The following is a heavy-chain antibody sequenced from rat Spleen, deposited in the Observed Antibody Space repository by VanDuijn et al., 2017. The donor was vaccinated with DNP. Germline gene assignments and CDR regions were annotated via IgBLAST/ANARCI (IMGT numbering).Heavy chain of an antibody. CDR3: AKLLIRGGLDY. V-gene: IGHV5-7*01. CDR2: INYDGSST. CDR1: GFTFSNYD. Sequence: EVQLVESGGGLIQPGRSLKLSCAASGFTFSNYDMAWVRQAPKKGLEWVATINYDGSSTYYRDSVKGRFTISRDNAKSTLYLQRDSLRSEDTATYYCAKLLIRGGLDYWGQGVMVTVSS. D-gene: IGHD4-3*01. J-gene: IGHJ2*01.